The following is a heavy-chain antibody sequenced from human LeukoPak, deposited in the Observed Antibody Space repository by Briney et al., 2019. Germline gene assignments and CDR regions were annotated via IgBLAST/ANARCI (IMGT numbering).Heavy chain of an antibody. J-gene: IGHJ5*02. Sequence: ASVKVSCKASGYLSINYYMHWVRQAPGQGLEWMGRINPNSGGTNYAQKFQGRVTMTRDTSISTAYMELSRLRSDDTAVYYCARDVRYCSGGSCYPPNWFDPWGQGTLVTVSS. CDR1: GYLSINYY. CDR2: INPNSGGT. V-gene: IGHV1-2*06. D-gene: IGHD2-15*01. CDR3: ARDVRYCSGGSCYPPNWFDP.